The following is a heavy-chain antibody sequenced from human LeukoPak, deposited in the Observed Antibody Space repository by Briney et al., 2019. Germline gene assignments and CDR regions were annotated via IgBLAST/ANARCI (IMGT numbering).Heavy chain of an antibody. CDR1: GFTFSSYG. CDR2: IRYDGSNK. CDR3: AREVLYYDILTGYSSDNWFDP. V-gene: IGHV3-30*02. D-gene: IGHD3-9*01. Sequence: PGGSLRLSCAASGFTFSSYGMHWVRQAPGKGLEWVAFIRYDGSNKYYADSVKGRFTISRDNSKNTLYLQMNSLRAEDTAVYYCAREVLYYDILTGYSSDNWFDPWGQGTLVTVSS. J-gene: IGHJ5*02.